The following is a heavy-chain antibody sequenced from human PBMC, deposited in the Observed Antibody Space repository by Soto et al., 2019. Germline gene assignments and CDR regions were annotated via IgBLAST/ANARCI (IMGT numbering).Heavy chain of an antibody. D-gene: IGHD1-26*01. CDR1: GGSFSASY. V-gene: IGHV4-34*01. J-gene: IGHJ6*02. Sequence: SETLSLTCAVYGGSFSASYWSWIRQPPGKGLEWIGEINHSGSTNYNPSLKSRVTISVDTSKNQFSLKLSSVTAADTAVYYCARGPARGVGATIYYYYGMDVWGQGTTVT. CDR2: INHSGST. CDR3: ARGPARGVGATIYYYYGMDV.